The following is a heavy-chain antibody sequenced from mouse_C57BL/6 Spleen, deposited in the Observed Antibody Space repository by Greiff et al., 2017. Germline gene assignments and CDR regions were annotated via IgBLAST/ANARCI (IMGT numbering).Heavy chain of an antibody. CDR2: IYPGDGDT. Sequence: QVQLQQSGAELVKPGASVKISCKASGYAFSSYWMNWVKQRPGKGLEWIGQIYPGDGDTNYNGKFKGKATLTADKSSSTAYMQLSSLTSEDSAVYFCARDYGSSYWYFEVWGTGTTVTVSS. V-gene: IGHV1-80*01. J-gene: IGHJ1*03. D-gene: IGHD1-1*01. CDR1: GYAFSSYW. CDR3: ARDYGSSYWYFEV.